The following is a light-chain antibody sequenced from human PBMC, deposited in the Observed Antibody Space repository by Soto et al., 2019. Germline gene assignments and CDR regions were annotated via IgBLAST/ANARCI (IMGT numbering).Light chain of an antibody. CDR2: DVS. V-gene: IGLV2-11*01. CDR3: CSYAGSPRV. CDR1: SSDVGGYNY. Sequence: QSVLTHPRSVSGSPGQSVTISCTGTSSDVGGYNYVSWYQQHPGKAPKLMIYDVSKRPSGVPDRFSGSKSGNTASLTISGLQAEDEADYYCCSYAGSPRVFGTGTKLTVL. J-gene: IGLJ1*01.